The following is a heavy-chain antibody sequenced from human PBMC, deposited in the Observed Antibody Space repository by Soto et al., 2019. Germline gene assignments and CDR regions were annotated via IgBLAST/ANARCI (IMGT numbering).Heavy chain of an antibody. Sequence: LRLSCAASGFTFSDYYMSWIRQAPGKGLEWVSYISSSGSTIYYADSVKGRFTISRDNAKNSLYLQMNSLRAEDTAVYYCARGSRQGLWFWELFSGELYGMDVWGQGTTATVSS. CDR2: ISSSGSTI. V-gene: IGHV3-11*01. CDR1: GFTFSDYY. J-gene: IGHJ6*02. D-gene: IGHD3-10*01. CDR3: ARGSRQGLWFWELFSGELYGMDV.